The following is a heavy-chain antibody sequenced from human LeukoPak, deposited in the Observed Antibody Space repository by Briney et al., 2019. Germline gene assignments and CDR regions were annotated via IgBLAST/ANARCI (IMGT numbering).Heavy chain of an antibody. J-gene: IGHJ4*02. V-gene: IGHV4-39*01. CDR1: GGSISSSSYY. Sequence: SETLSLTCTVSGGSISSSSYYWGWIRQPPGKGLEWIGGIYYSGSTYYNPSLKSRVTISVDTSKNQFSLKLSSVTAADTAVYYCARHCSSTSCYHGPQFDYWGQGTLVTVSS. CDR2: IYYSGST. D-gene: IGHD2-2*01. CDR3: ARHCSSTSCYHGPQFDY.